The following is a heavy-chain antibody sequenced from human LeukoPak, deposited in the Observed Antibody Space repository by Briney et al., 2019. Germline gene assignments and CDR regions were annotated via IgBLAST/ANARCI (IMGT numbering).Heavy chain of an antibody. D-gene: IGHD3-22*01. J-gene: IGHJ4*02. CDR3: AKDQRGGYYDSSFSTNFDY. V-gene: IGHV3-7*01. CDR2: IKQDGSEK. CDR1: EFTFISYW. Sequence: PGGSLRLSCAASEFTFISYWMTWVRQAPGKGLEWVVNIKQDGSEKYYVDSVKGRFTISRDNAKNSLYLQMNSLRAEDTAVYHCAKDQRGGYYDSSFSTNFDYWGQGTLVTVSS.